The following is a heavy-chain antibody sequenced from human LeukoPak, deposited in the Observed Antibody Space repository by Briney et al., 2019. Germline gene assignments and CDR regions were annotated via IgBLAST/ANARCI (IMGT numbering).Heavy chain of an antibody. CDR2: INQDGSEK. CDR1: GFTLITYW. Sequence: PGGSLRLSCAASGFTLITYWMTWVRQAPGKGLEWVANINQDGSEKYYADSVKGRFTISRDNAKNSLYLQMNSLRAEDMALYYCAKSPTTAGGLDYWGQGTLVTVSS. J-gene: IGHJ4*02. D-gene: IGHD6-13*01. V-gene: IGHV3-7*03. CDR3: AKSPTTAGGLDY.